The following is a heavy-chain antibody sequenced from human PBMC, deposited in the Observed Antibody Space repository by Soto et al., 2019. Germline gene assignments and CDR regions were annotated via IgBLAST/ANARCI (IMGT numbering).Heavy chain of an antibody. CDR3: AKQGYCTNGVCYNPYGMDV. CDR1: GFTFSSYA. D-gene: IGHD2-8*01. J-gene: IGHJ6*02. Sequence: GGSLRLSCAASGFTFSSYAMSWVRQAPGKGLEWVSAISGSGGSTYYADSVKGRFTISRDNSKNTLYLQMNSLRAEDTAVYYCAKQGYCTNGVCYNPYGMDVWGQGTTVTVSS. V-gene: IGHV3-23*01. CDR2: ISGSGGST.